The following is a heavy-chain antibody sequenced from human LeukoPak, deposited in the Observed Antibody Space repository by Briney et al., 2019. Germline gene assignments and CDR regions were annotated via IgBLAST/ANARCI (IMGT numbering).Heavy chain of an antibody. Sequence: GGALRLSCAASGFTFSSYGMHWVRQAPGKGLESVAFIRYDGSNKYYADSVKGRFTISRDNSKNTLYLQMNSLRAEDTAVYYCAKGSTGGIVVVPAAIYYWGQGTLVTVSS. J-gene: IGHJ4*02. D-gene: IGHD2-2*01. CDR1: GFTFSSYG. V-gene: IGHV3-30*02. CDR3: AKGSTGGIVVVPAAIYY. CDR2: IRYDGSNK.